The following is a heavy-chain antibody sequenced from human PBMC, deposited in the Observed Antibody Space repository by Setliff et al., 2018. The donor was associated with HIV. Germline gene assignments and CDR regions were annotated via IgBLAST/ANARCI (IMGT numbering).Heavy chain of an antibody. CDR2: IHTSGSS. V-gene: IGHV4-61*09. CDR3: ARDLLGSSSLVDY. Sequence: PSETLSLTCTVSGGSISSGSYYWSWIRQPAGKGLEWIGHIHTSGSSSYNPSPKSRVIISLDTSKNQISLKLNSVTAADTAVYYCARDLLGSSSLVDYWGQGTLVTVSS. D-gene: IGHD6-6*01. J-gene: IGHJ4*02. CDR1: GGSISSGSYY.